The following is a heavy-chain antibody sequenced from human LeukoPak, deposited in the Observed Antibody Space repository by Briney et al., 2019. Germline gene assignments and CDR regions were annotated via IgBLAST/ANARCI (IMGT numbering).Heavy chain of an antibody. CDR2: INPNSGGT. Sequence: ASVKVSCKASGYTFTGYYMHWVRQAPGQGLEWMGWINPNSGGTNYAQKFQGRVTMTRDTSISTAYMELSRLRSDDTAVYYCAREEDPSYYYYGMDVWGQGTTVTVSS. CDR3: AREEDPSYYYYGMDV. CDR1: GYTFTGYY. V-gene: IGHV1-2*02. J-gene: IGHJ6*02.